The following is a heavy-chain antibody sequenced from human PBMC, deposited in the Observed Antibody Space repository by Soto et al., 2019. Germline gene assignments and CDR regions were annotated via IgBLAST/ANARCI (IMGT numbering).Heavy chain of an antibody. V-gene: IGHV4-59*11. CDR3: ASASLVPATAILDD. CDR1: GSSIINHY. J-gene: IGHJ4*01. CDR2: VYYSGST. D-gene: IGHD2-2*01. Sequence: PSETLSLTCTVSGSSIINHYWSWIRQPPGKGLEWIGYVYYSGSTNYNPSLKSRVTISVDTSKNQFSLKLSSVTAADTAVYYCASASLVPATAILDDWGQGTLVTVS.